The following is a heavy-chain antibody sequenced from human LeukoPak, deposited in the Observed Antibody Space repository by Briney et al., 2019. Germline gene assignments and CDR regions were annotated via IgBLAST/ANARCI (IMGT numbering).Heavy chain of an antibody. J-gene: IGHJ4*02. CDR1: GFTFSSYW. V-gene: IGHV3-7*01. CDR2: IKQDGSEK. CDR3: SRARLLDY. Sequence: GGSLRLSCAASGFTFSSYWMTWVRQAPGKGLEWMANIKQDGSEKNYVDSVKGRFTISRDNAKNSLYLQMNSLRVEYTAGYYCSRARLLDYWGQGTLVTVSS.